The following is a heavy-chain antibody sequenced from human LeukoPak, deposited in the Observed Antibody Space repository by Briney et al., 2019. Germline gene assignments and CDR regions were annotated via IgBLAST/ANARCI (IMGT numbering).Heavy chain of an antibody. CDR3: ANLGLHWSGFDY. Sequence: GGSPRLSCAASGFTFSSYGMHWVRQAPGKGLEWVAFIRYDGSNKYYADSVKGRFTISRDNSKNTLYLQMNSLRAEDTAVYYCANLGLHWSGFDYWGQGTLVTVSS. D-gene: IGHD3-3*01. CDR2: IRYDGSNK. V-gene: IGHV3-30*02. CDR1: GFTFSSYG. J-gene: IGHJ4*02.